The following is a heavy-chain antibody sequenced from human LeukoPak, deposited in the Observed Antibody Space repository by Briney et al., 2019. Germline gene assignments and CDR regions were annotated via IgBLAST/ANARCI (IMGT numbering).Heavy chain of an antibody. CDR3: ARVGPYDSSPEYYFDY. V-gene: IGHV4-4*09. D-gene: IGHD3-22*01. CDR1: GGSISSYY. J-gene: IGHJ4*02. Sequence: SETLSLTCTVSGGSISSYYWSWIRQPPGKGLEWIGYIYTSGSTNYNPSLKSRVTISVDTSKNQFSLKLSSVTAADTAVYYCARVGPYDSSPEYYFDYWGQGTLVTVSS. CDR2: IYTSGST.